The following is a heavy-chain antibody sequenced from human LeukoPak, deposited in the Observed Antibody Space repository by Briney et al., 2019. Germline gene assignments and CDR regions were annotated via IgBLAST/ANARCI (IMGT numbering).Heavy chain of an antibody. D-gene: IGHD2-2*01. V-gene: IGHV3-23*01. J-gene: IGHJ4*02. CDR3: AKDPGVDIVVVPAAVDY. CDR1: GFTFSSYA. CDR2: ISGSGGST. Sequence: GGSLRLSCAASGFTFSSYAMSWVRQAPGKGLEWVSAISGSGGSTYYADSVKGRFTISRDNSKNTLYLQMNSLRAEDTAVYYCAKDPGVDIVVVPAAVDYWGQGTLVTVSS.